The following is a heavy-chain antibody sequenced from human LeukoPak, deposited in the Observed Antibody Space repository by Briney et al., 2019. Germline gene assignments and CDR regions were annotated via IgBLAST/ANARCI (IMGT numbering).Heavy chain of an antibody. D-gene: IGHD4-17*01. V-gene: IGHV3-74*01. CDR2: INSDGSST. CDR3: ARDDDGDYDFLGYYYYGMDV. Sequence: PGGSLRLSCAASGFTFSSYWMHWVRQAPGKGLVWVSRINSDGSSTSYADSVKGRFTISRDNAKNTLYLQMNSLRAEDTAVYYCARDDDGDYDFLGYYYYGMDVWGQGTTVTVSS. CDR1: GFTFSSYW. J-gene: IGHJ6*02.